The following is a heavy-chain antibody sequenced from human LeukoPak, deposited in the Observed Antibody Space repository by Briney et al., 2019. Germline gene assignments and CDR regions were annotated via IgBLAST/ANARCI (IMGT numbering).Heavy chain of an antibody. J-gene: IGHJ4*02. CDR2: INHSEST. D-gene: IGHD3-10*01. V-gene: IGHV4-34*01. Sequence: SETLSLTCAVFGGSFSGYYWSWIRQPPGKGLQWIGEINHSESTNYNPSLKSRVTISVDTSKNQFSLRLSSVTAADTAVYYCHYTSGSYHPFDYWGQGTLVTVSS. CDR3: HYTSGSYHPFDY. CDR1: GGSFSGYY.